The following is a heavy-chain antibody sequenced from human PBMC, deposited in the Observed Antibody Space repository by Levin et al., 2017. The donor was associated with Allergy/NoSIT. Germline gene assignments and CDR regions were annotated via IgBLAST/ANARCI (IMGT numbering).Heavy chain of an antibody. Sequence: HPGGSLRLSCAASGFTFSRHAMSWVRQAPGKGLEWVSGISGSGGRTYYADSVKGRFTISRDNSNNTLYLQIDSLRAEDTALYFCAKDSALLEDAPMVTLDDWGQGTLVTVSS. CDR3: AKDSALLEDAPMVTLDD. V-gene: IGHV3-23*01. CDR2: ISGSGGRT. D-gene: IGHD5-18*01. CDR1: GFTFSRHA. J-gene: IGHJ4*02.